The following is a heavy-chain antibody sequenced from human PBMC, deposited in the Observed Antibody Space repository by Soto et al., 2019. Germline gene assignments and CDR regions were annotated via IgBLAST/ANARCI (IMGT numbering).Heavy chain of an antibody. CDR3: ARSIAVAGLDY. CDR1: GFSFSTYA. J-gene: IGHJ4*02. CDR2: IXNXGXXX. V-gene: IGHV3-30-3*01. Sequence: GSLRLPCAASGFSFSTYAMHWVRQAPGKGLXWVAXIXNXGXXXYXXXXVKGRFTISRDNSRNTVYLQMNSLRDEDTAVYYCARSIAVAGLDYWGQGTQVTVSS. D-gene: IGHD6-19*01.